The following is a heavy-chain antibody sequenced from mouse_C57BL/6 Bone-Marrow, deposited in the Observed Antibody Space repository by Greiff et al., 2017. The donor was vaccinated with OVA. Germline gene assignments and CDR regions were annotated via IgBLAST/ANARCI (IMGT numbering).Heavy chain of an antibody. CDR2: ISSGSSTI. D-gene: IGHD3-3*01. CDR3: ARQGRDY. CDR1: GFTFSDYG. J-gene: IGHJ2*01. Sequence: EVKLVESGGGLVKPGGSLKLSCAASGFTFSDYGMHWVRQAPEKGLEWVAYISSGSSTIYYADTVKGRFTISRDNAKNTLFLQMTSLRSEDTAMYYCARQGRDYGGQGTTLTVSS. V-gene: IGHV5-17*01.